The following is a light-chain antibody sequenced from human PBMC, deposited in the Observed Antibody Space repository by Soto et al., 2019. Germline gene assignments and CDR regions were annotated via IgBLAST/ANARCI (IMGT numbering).Light chain of an antibody. J-gene: IGLJ1*01. CDR3: SSYTSSSTYV. V-gene: IGLV2-14*01. Sequence: QSVLTQPASVSGSPGQSITISCTGTSSDVGGHNYVSWYQQHPGKAPKLMIYEVSNRPSGVSNRFSGSKSGNTASLTISGRQAEDEADYYCSSYTSSSTYVFGTGTKITVL. CDR1: SSDVGGHNY. CDR2: EVS.